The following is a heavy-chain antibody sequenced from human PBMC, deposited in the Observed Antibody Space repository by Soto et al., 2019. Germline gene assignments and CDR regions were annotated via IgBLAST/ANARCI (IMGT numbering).Heavy chain of an antibody. V-gene: IGHV1-18*01. Sequence: ASVKVSCKASGSTFTSYGISWVRQAPGQGLEWMGWISAYNGNTNYAQKLQGRVTMTTDTSTSTAYMELRSLRSDDTAVYYCARGNTIFGVVIQVDYWGQGTLVTVSS. CDR2: ISAYNGNT. CDR1: GSTFTSYG. D-gene: IGHD3-3*01. CDR3: ARGNTIFGVVIQVDY. J-gene: IGHJ4*02.